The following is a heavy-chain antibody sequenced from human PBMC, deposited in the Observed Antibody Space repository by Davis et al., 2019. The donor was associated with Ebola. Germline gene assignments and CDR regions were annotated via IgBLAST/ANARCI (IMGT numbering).Heavy chain of an antibody. J-gene: IGHJ6*02. CDR1: GDRVPSNSAS. D-gene: IGHD2-15*01. CDR2: TYYRSKWYT. Sequence: SQTLSLTCAISGDRVPSNSASWNWIRQSPSRGLEWLGRTYYRSKWYTDHAVSVKSRMTINPDTSKNQFSLQLNSVTPEDTAVYYCARDAAATFGMDVWGQGTTVTVSS. CDR3: ARDAAATFGMDV. V-gene: IGHV6-1*01.